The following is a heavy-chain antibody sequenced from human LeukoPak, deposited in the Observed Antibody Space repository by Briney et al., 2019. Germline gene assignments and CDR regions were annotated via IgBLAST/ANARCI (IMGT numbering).Heavy chain of an antibody. V-gene: IGHV4-59*01. J-gene: IGHJ1*01. Sequence: SETLSLTCTVSRGSISSYYLSWIRQPPGKGLEWIGYIYYSGSTNYNPSLKSRVTISVDTSKNQFSLQLRSVTAADTAVYYCAGIDYGDYVQHWGQGTLVTVSS. CDR3: AGIDYGDYVQH. CDR1: RGSISSYY. D-gene: IGHD4-17*01. CDR2: IYYSGST.